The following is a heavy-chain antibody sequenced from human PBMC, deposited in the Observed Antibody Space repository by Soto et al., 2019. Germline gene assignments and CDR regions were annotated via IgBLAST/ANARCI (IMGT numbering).Heavy chain of an antibody. CDR2: IIPIVGTA. D-gene: IGHD3-16*01. V-gene: IGHV1-69*01. J-gene: IGHJ5*02. Sequence: QVQLVQSGAEVKKPGSSVKVSCKASGGTFSSYAISWVRQAPGQALEWMGGIIPIVGTANYAQKFQGRVTITADESTSTADMELSSLSSEATAVYYCAREIGGLMEDRKNWFDPWGQGSMVPVSS. CDR1: GGTFSSYA. CDR3: AREIGGLMEDRKNWFDP.